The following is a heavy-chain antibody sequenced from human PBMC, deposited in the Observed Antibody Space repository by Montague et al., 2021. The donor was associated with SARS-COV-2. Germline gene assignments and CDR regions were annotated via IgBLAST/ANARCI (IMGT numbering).Heavy chain of an antibody. J-gene: IGHJ4*02. Sequence: SLRLSCAASGFTVSSNYMSWVRQAPGKGLEWVSVIYSGGSTYYADSVKGRFTISRDNSKNTLYLQMNSLRVEDTAVYYCARGYYDSSGYYATVGVHWGQGTLVTVSS. CDR2: IYSGGST. D-gene: IGHD3-22*01. V-gene: IGHV3-66*01. CDR3: ARGYYDSSGYYATVGVH. CDR1: GFTVSSNY.